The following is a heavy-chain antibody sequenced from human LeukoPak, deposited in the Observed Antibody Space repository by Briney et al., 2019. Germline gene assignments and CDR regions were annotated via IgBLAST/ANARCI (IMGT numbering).Heavy chain of an antibody. CDR1: GFTFSSYS. Sequence: TPGGSLRLSCAASGFTFSSYSMNWVRQAPGKGLEWVSSISSSSSYIYYADSVKGRFTISRDNAKNSLYLQMNSLRAEDTAIYYCTRVGYIDEGIDYWGQGTLVTVSS. CDR2: ISSSSSYI. D-gene: IGHD5-24*01. J-gene: IGHJ4*02. CDR3: TRVGYIDEGIDY. V-gene: IGHV3-21*06.